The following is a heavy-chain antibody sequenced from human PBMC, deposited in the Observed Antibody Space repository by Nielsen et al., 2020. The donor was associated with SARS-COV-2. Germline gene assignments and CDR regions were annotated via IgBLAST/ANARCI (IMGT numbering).Heavy chain of an antibody. V-gene: IGHV4-59*01. Sequence: SETLSLTCTVSGGSINSYYWSWIRQPPGKGLEWIGYIYYSGSTGYNPSLKSRVTISLDTTKNQFSLKVTSVTAADTAVYYCARDRRDLVPDYYLDQSFYGLDVWGQGTTVTVSS. D-gene: IGHD3-9*01. CDR2: IYYSGST. CDR3: ARDRRDLVPDYYLDQSFYGLDV. CDR1: GGSINSYY. J-gene: IGHJ6*02.